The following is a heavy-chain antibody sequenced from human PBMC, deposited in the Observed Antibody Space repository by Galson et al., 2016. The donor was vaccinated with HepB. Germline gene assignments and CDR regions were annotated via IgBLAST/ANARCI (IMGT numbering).Heavy chain of an antibody. CDR2: ISGSGAST. Sequence: SLRLSCAVSGVPVNINYMSWVRQAPGKGLEWVSAISGSGASTYYADSVSGRFTISRDNAKNTVYLHMNSLTAEDTAVYYCATVYSGGYLFDNWGQGTLVTVSS. V-gene: IGHV3-23*01. J-gene: IGHJ4*02. CDR3: ATVYSGGYLFDN. D-gene: IGHD3-22*01. CDR1: GVPVNINY.